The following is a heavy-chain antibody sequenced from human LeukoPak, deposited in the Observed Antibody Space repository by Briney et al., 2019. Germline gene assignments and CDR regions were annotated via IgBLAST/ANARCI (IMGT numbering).Heavy chain of an antibody. J-gene: IGHJ4*02. D-gene: IGHD1-1*01. CDR3: AKENRDTGTTTFDY. CDR2: ISGGGYNT. Sequence: GASLRLSCAASGFRFSSFAMSWVRQAPGKGLEWVSAISGGGYNTYYADSVKGRFTISRDNSKNTLYLEMNSLRAEDTAVYFCAKENRDTGTTTFDYWGQGTLVTVSS. CDR1: GFRFSSFA. V-gene: IGHV3-23*01.